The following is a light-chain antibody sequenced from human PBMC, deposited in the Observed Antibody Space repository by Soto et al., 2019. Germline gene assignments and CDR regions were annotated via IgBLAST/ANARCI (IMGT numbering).Light chain of an antibody. CDR3: QQRSNWPIT. CDR2: GAS. V-gene: IGKV3D-20*02. CDR1: QSVSSSY. Sequence: EILLTQSPGTLSLSPGERATLSCRASQSVSSSYLAWYQRKPGQAPRLLIYGASSRDTGIPDRFSGSGSGTDFTLTISSLEPEDFEVYYCQQRSNWPITFGQGTRLEIK. J-gene: IGKJ5*01.